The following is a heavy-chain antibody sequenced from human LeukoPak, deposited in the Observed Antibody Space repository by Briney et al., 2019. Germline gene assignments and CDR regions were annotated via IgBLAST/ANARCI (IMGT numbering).Heavy chain of an antibody. D-gene: IGHD5-12*01. CDR1: GGSISSSNW. CDR2: IYHSGST. J-gene: IGHJ6*02. CDR3: ARVGPSATKYYYYYYGMDV. Sequence: SETLSLTCAVSGGSISSSNWWSWVRQPPGKGLEWIGEIYHSGSTNYNPSLKSRVTISVDKSKNQFSLKLSSVTAADTAVYYCARVGPSATKYYYYYYGMDVGGQGTTVTVSS. V-gene: IGHV4-4*02.